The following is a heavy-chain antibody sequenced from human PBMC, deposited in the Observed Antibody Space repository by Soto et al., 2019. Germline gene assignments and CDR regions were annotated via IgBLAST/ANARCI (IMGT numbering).Heavy chain of an antibody. CDR1: GYTFTDYF. D-gene: IGHD6-19*01. CDR2: INPRSGDT. V-gene: IGHV1-46*01. J-gene: IGHJ5*02. Sequence: ASVKVSCKASGYTFTDYFMHWVRQAPGQRLEWMGLINPRSGDTKYAQKFQGRVIITRDTSASTAYMELSSLRSEDTAVYYCARDLYSSGWPWGQGTLVTVSS. CDR3: ARDLYSSGWP.